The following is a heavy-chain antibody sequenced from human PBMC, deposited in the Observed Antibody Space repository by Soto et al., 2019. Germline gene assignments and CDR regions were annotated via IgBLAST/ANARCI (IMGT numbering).Heavy chain of an antibody. J-gene: IGHJ4*02. V-gene: IGHV3-23*01. CDR3: ARYTAVADPYYFDY. D-gene: IGHD6-19*01. CDR2: ISDGVDRA. CDR1: GFNFATYS. Sequence: GGSLRLSCAASGFNFATYSMSWVRQAPGKGLEWVAGISDGVDRAYYGDSVKGRFTISRDTSKNMLYLHMNSLRAEDTAIYYCARYTAVADPYYFDYWGQGTLVTVSS.